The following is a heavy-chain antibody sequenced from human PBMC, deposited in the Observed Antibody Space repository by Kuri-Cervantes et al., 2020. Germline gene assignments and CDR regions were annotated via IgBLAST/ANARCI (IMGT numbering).Heavy chain of an antibody. D-gene: IGHD3-10*01. CDR3: ARRGDV. CDR2: INHSGST. J-gene: IGHJ6*02. V-gene: IGHV4-61*09. CDR1: GGSISSGSYY. Sequence: LRLSCTVSGGSISSGSYYWSWIRQPAGKGLEWIGEINHSGSTNYNPSLKSRVSISVDTAKNQFSLKLSSVTPADTAVYYCARRGDVWGQGTTATVSS.